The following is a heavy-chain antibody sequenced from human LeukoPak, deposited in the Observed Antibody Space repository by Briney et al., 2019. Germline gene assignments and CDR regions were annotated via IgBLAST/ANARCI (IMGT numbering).Heavy chain of an antibody. CDR1: GFTFGDYA. CDR2: IRSKAYGGTT. V-gene: IGHV3-49*04. CDR3: TRDPPYFCDSRGYSY. D-gene: IGHD3-22*01. J-gene: IGHJ4*02. Sequence: PGGSLRLSCTASGFTFGDYAMSWVRQAPGKGLEWGGFIRSKAYGGTTEYAPSVKGRFTISRDDYKSIAYLQMNSLETEDTAVYYCTRDPPYFCDSRGYSYWGQGTLVTVSS.